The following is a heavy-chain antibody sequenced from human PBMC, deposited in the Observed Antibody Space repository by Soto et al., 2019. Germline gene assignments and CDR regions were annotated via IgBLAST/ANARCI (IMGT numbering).Heavy chain of an antibody. D-gene: IGHD1-1*01. V-gene: IGHV1-18*01. CDR3: ARGRYGDY. CDR1: GYTFTSYG. J-gene: IGHJ4*02. Sequence: QVHLVQSGAEVKKPGASVKVSCKGSGYTFTSYGITWVRQAPGQGLEWMGWISAHNGNTDYAQKLQGRVTVTRDTSTGAAWMELRSLRSVGGAGSYCARGRYGDYWGQGALVTVSS. CDR2: ISAHNGNT.